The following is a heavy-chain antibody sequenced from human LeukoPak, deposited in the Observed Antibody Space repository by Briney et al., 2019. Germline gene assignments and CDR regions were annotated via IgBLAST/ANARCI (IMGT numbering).Heavy chain of an antibody. D-gene: IGHD3-10*01. Sequence: GESLRISCKGSGYSFTSYWISWVRQMPGKGLEWMGRIDPSDSYTNNSPSFQGHVTISADKSISTAYLQWSSLKASDTAMYYCARYGSGSYPFDYWGQGTLVTVSS. CDR2: IDPSDSYT. J-gene: IGHJ4*02. V-gene: IGHV5-10-1*01. CDR1: GYSFTSYW. CDR3: ARYGSGSYPFDY.